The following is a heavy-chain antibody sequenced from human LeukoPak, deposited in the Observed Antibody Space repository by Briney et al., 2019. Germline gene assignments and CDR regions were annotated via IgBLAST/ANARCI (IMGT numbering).Heavy chain of an antibody. CDR2: IIPILGIA. V-gene: IGHV1-69*04. CDR3: ARGTGSEAFDI. J-gene: IGHJ3*02. Sequence: SVKVSCKASGGTFSSYAISWVRQAPGQGLEWMGRIIPILGIANYAQKFQGRVTITADKSTSTAYMELSSLRSEDTAVYYCARGTGSEAFDIWGPGTMVTVSP. D-gene: IGHD2-15*01. CDR1: GGTFSSYA.